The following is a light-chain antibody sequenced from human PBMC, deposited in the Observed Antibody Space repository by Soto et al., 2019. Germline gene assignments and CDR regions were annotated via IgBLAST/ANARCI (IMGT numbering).Light chain of an antibody. CDR1: QSVSSSY. CDR3: HQRQSWPRT. CDR2: GAS. Sequence: EIVLTQSPVTLSLSPGERATLSCRASQSVSSSYLAWYQQKPGQSPRLLIYGASTRATGIPARFSASGTGTDFTLTISDVQPEDFAVYYRHQRQSWPRTFGQGTKVDIK. J-gene: IGKJ1*01. V-gene: IGKV3D-20*02.